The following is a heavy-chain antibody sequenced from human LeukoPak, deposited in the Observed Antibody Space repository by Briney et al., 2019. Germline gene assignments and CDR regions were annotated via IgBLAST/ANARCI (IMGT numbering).Heavy chain of an antibody. J-gene: IGHJ4*02. CDR1: GFTFDEYA. Sequence: GGSLRLSCATSGFTFDEYAMHWDRQAPGKGLEWVLGISGDSKRIDYADSVRGRFTISRDNAKNSLYLEMSRLRPDDTATYYCAKDRTIFAHYFDSWGQGTLVSVSS. CDR2: ISGDSKRI. D-gene: IGHD3-3*02. CDR3: AKDRTIFAHYFDS. V-gene: IGHV3-9*01.